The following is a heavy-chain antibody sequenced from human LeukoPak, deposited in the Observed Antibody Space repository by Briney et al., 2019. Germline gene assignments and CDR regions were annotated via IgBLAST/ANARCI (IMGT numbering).Heavy chain of an antibody. J-gene: IGHJ4*02. CDR1: GFTFSSYW. CDR3: ARATLAAAGTGGYFDY. CDR2: IKQDGSEK. Sequence: PGGCLRLSCAASGFTFSSYWMSWVRQAPGKGMEWVANIKQDGSEKYYVDSVKGRFTISRDNAKNSLYLQMNSLRAEDTAVYYCARATLAAAGTGGYFDYWGQGTLVTVSS. V-gene: IGHV3-7*01. D-gene: IGHD6-13*01.